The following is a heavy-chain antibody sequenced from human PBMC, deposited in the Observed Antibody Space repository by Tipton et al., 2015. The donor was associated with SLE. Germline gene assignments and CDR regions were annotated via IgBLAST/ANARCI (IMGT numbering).Heavy chain of an antibody. CDR2: AHHSGTQ. Sequence: LRLSCSVSGGSITNYYWSWIRQSPGKGLEWIGNAHHSGTQTYNPSLKGRVTIVVDTSTSQFSLRLTSVTAADTAVYYCARSAGYGSNWAHFDYWGQGTLVTVSS. J-gene: IGHJ4*02. CDR3: ARSAGYGSNWAHFDY. V-gene: IGHV4-59*01. D-gene: IGHD6-13*01. CDR1: GGSITNYY.